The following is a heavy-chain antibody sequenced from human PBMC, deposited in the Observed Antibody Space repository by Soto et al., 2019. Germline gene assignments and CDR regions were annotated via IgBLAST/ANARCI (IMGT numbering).Heavy chain of an antibody. V-gene: IGHV3-21*01. CDR2: ISSSSSYI. CDR3: ARDPSSKSVDPDWFDP. Sequence: PGGSLRLSCAASGFTFSSYSMNWVRQAPGKGLEWVSSISSSSSYIYYADSVKGRFTISRDNAKNSLYLQMNSLRAEDTAVYYCARDPSSKSVDPDWFDPWGQGTLVTVSS. J-gene: IGHJ5*02. D-gene: IGHD6-19*01. CDR1: GFTFSSYS.